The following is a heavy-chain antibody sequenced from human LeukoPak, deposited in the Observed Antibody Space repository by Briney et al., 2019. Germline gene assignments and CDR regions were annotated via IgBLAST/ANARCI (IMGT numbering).Heavy chain of an antibody. V-gene: IGHV4-34*01. CDR1: GGSFSGYY. CDR2: INHSGST. Sequence: PSETLSLTCAVYGGSFSGYYWSWIRQPPGKGLEWIGEINHSGSTNYNPSLKSRVTTSVDTSKNQFSLKLSSVTAADTAVYYCASALWFGELLGYWGQGTLVTVSS. J-gene: IGHJ4*02. CDR3: ASALWFGELLGY. D-gene: IGHD3-10*01.